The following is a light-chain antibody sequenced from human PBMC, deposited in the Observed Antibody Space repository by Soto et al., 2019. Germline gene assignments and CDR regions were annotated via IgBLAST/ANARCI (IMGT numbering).Light chain of an antibody. J-gene: IGLJ2*01. CDR1: SSDVGGYNY. Sequence: QSALTQPASVSGSPGQSITISCTGTSSDVGGYNYVSWYQHHPGKAPKLIIYDVTDRPSGVSNRFSGSKSGNTASLTISGLHAGDEADYYCSSYTSINTLDVVFGGGTELTVL. V-gene: IGLV2-14*03. CDR2: DVT. CDR3: SSYTSINTLDVV.